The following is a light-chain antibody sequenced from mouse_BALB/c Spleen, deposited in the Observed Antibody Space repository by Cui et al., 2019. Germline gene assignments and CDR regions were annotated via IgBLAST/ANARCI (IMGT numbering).Light chain of an antibody. CDR1: SSASY. Sequence: HIVLTQYPAIKSASPRGKVTMTCSASSSASYMHWYQQKSGTSPKRWIYDTSKLAAGVPARFSGSGSGTSYSLTISSMEAEDAATYYCQQWSSNPFTFGSGTKLEIK. CDR3: QQWSSNPFT. V-gene: IGKV4-59*01. CDR2: DTS. J-gene: IGKJ4*01.